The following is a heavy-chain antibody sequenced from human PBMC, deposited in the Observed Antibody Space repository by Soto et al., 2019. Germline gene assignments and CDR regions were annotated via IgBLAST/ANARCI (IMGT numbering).Heavy chain of an antibody. Sequence: SETLSLTCAVYGGSFSGYYWSWIRQPPGRGLEWIGEINHSGSTNYNPSLKSRVTISVDTSKNQFSLKLSSVTAADTAVYYCARLRCSGGSCYPWGQGTLVTVSS. CDR3: ARLRCSGGSCYP. J-gene: IGHJ5*02. V-gene: IGHV4-34*01. CDR2: INHSGST. CDR1: GGSFSGYY. D-gene: IGHD2-15*01.